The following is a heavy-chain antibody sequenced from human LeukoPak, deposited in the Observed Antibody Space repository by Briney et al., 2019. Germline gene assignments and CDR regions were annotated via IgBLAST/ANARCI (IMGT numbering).Heavy chain of an antibody. CDR1: GFTFSGSW. Sequence: GGSLRLSCAASGFTFSGSWMHWVRQTPGKGLVWVSRIIGDGSGANYADSVKGRFTISRDNAKNTVYLQMNSLRGEDTAVYYCARFVMVTAGDYWGQGTLVTVSS. D-gene: IGHD2-21*02. J-gene: IGHJ4*02. CDR2: IIGDGSGA. CDR3: ARFVMVTAGDY. V-gene: IGHV3-74*01.